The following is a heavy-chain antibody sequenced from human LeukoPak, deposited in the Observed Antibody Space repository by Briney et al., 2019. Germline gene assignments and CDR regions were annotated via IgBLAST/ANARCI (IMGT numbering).Heavy chain of an antibody. V-gene: IGHV1-24*01. D-gene: IGHD6-13*01. J-gene: IGHJ4*02. CDR2: FDPEDGET. CDR3: ATYSSIGSPTSFDC. CDR1: GYTLTELS. Sequence: ASVKVSCKVSGYTLTELSMHWVRQAPGKGLEWMGGFDPEDGETIYAQKFQGRVTMTEDTSTDTAYMELSSLRSEDTAVYYCATYSSIGSPTSFDCLCQGTLATVSS.